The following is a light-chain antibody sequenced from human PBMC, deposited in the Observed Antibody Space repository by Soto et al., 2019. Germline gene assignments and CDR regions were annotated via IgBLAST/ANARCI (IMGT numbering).Light chain of an antibody. CDR1: QSVSSY. CDR3: QQRSNWPPS. CDR2: DAS. Sequence: EIVLTQSPVTLSLSPGERATLSCRASQSVSSYLAWFQQKPGQAPRLLIYDASKRATGIPARFSGRGSGTDFTLTISSLEPEDFAVYYCQQRSNWPPSFGRGTNVEIK. V-gene: IGKV3-11*01. J-gene: IGKJ4*01.